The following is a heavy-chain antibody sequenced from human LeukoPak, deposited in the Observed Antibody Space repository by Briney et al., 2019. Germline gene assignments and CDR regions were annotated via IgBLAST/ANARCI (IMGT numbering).Heavy chain of an antibody. J-gene: IGHJ5*02. D-gene: IGHD6-19*01. V-gene: IGHV3-23*01. CDR3: AKDSRQWLVRDWFDP. CDR2: ISVSGNT. Sequence: PGGSLRLSCAASGFTLSSYAMSWVRQAPGKGLEWVSAISVSGNTYHADSVKGRFTISRDNSKNTLYLQMNSLRAEDTAVYYCAKDSRQWLVRDWFDPWGQGTLVTVSS. CDR1: GFTLSSYA.